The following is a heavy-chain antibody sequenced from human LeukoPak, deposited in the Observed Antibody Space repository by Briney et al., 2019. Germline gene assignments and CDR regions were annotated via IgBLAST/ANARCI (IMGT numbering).Heavy chain of an antibody. CDR1: GFTFSLYA. J-gene: IGHJ5*02. D-gene: IGHD4-17*01. Sequence: PGGSLRLSCAASGFTFSLYAMSWVRQAPGKGLEWISTISGSGDDTYYAESVKGRFTISRDNSKNTLYLRMKGLRAEDTAIYYCAKESTVTPGNVNWFDPWGQGTLVTVSS. V-gene: IGHV3-23*01. CDR2: ISGSGDDT. CDR3: AKESTVTPGNVNWFDP.